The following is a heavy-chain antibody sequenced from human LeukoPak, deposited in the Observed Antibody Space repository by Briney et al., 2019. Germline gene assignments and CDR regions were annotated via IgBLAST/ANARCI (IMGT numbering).Heavy chain of an antibody. Sequence: SETLSLTCTVSGGSISSYYWSWIRPPPGKGLEWIGYIYYSGSTNYNPSLKSRVTISVDTSKNQFSLKLSSVTAADTAVYYCAREGAVAGYVDYWGQGTLVTVSS. D-gene: IGHD6-19*01. CDR1: GGSISSYY. J-gene: IGHJ4*02. CDR3: AREGAVAGYVDY. V-gene: IGHV4-59*01. CDR2: IYYSGST.